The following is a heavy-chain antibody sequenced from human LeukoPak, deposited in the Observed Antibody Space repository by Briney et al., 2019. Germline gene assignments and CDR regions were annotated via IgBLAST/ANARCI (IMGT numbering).Heavy chain of an antibody. CDR3: ARDTIVVPAVIDY. V-gene: IGHV3-48*04. CDR1: GFTFSTYS. Sequence: GGSLRLSCAASGFTFSTYSMNWVRQAPGKGLEWVSYISSSSSTIYYADSVKGRFTISRDNAKNSLYLQMNSLRAEDTAVYYCARDTIVVPAVIDYWGQGTLVTVSS. CDR2: ISSSSSTI. D-gene: IGHD2-2*01. J-gene: IGHJ4*02.